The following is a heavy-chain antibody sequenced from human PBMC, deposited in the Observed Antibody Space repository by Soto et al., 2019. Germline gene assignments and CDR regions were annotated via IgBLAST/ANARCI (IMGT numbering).Heavy chain of an antibody. CDR1: GFTFSSYG. CDR3: ARDRDPGQWLTTNYFDY. D-gene: IGHD6-19*01. V-gene: IGHV3-33*01. CDR2: IWYHGSNK. J-gene: IGHJ4*02. Sequence: QVQLVESGGGVVQPGRSLRLSCAASGFTFSSYGMHWVRQAPGKGLEWVAVIWYHGSNKYYADSVKGRFTISRDNSKNTLYTQMNSLRAEDTAVYYCARDRDPGQWLTTNYFDYWGQGALVTVSS.